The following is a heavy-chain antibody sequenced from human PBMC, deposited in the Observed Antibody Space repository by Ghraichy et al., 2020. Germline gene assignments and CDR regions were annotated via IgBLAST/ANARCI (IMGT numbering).Heavy chain of an antibody. J-gene: IGHJ4*02. Sequence: SETLSLTCTVSGGSISDYYWIWIRQPPGKGLEWIGYIHYTGSTDYNPSLRSRVTISLDTPKKQFSLSLSSVTAADTAVYYCARSHPYANRGYPDSWGQGTLVTVTS. CDR3: ARSHPYANRGYPDS. D-gene: IGHD3-22*01. CDR1: GGSISDYY. V-gene: IGHV4-59*01. CDR2: IHYTGST.